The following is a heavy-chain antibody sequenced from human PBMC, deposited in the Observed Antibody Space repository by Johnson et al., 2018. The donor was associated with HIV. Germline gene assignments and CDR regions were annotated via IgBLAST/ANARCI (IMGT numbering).Heavy chain of an antibody. CDR1: GFTFSSFA. Sequence: QVQLVESGGGLVQPGGSLRLSCAVSGFTFSSFAMHWVRQAPGKGLEWVAVISYDGSNNYYADSVKGRFTTSRDNSKNTLYLQMNSLRVEDTAVYYCAKDGGGLSFDAFDIWGQGTMVTVSS. CDR3: AKDGGGLSFDAFDI. D-gene: IGHD3-16*01. V-gene: IGHV3-30*04. CDR2: ISYDGSNN. J-gene: IGHJ3*02.